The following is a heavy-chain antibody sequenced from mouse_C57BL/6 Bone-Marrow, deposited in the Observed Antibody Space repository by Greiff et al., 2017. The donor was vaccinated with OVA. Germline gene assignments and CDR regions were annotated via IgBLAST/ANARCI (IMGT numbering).Heavy chain of an antibody. CDR2: INPYNGGT. Sequence: VQLQQSGPVLVKPGASVKMSCKASGYTFTDYYMNWVKQSHGKSLEWIGVINPYNGGTSYNQKFKGKATLTVDKSSSTDYMELNSLTSEDSAVYYCASLVLSPDYWGQGTTLTVSS. V-gene: IGHV1-19*01. CDR3: ASLVLSPDY. CDR1: GYTFTDYY. D-gene: IGHD1-1*02. J-gene: IGHJ2*01.